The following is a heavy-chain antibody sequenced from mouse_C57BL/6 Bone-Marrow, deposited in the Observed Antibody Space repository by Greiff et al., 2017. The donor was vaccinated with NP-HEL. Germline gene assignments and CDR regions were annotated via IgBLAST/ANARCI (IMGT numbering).Heavy chain of an antibody. J-gene: IGHJ3*01. CDR1: GYTFTSYG. V-gene: IGHV1-81*01. CDR2: IYPRSGNT. Sequence: QVQLKQSGAELARPGASVKLSCKASGYTFTSYGISWVKQRTGQGLEWIGEIYPRSGNTYYNEKFKGKATLTADKSSSTAYMELRSLTSEDSAVYFCAGVDWFAYWGQGTLVTVSA. CDR3: AGVDWFAY.